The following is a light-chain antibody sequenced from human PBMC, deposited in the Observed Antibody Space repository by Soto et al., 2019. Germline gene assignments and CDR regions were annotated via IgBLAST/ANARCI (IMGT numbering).Light chain of an antibody. J-gene: IGLJ1*01. Sequence: QSALTQPASVSGSPGQSITISCTGTSSDVGSYNLVSWYQQHPGKAPKLMIYASSQRPSGVSNRFSGSKSGNTASLIISWLQAEDEADYYCCSYAGSSTLYVFGTGTKLTVL. CDR2: ASS. CDR3: CSYAGSSTLYV. CDR1: SSDVGSYNL. V-gene: IGLV2-23*01.